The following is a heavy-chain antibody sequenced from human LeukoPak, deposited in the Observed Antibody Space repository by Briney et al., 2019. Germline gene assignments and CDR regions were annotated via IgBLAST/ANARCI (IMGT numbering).Heavy chain of an antibody. CDR3: ARGRRVRGGSNYMDV. D-gene: IGHD3-10*01. CDR1: GGSFSGYY. Sequence: SETLSLTCAVYGGSFSGYYWSWIRQPPGKGLEWIGEINHSGSTNYNPSLKSRVTISVDTSKNQFSLKLSSVTAADTAVYYCARGRRVRGGSNYMDVWGKGTTVTVSS. V-gene: IGHV4-34*01. J-gene: IGHJ6*03. CDR2: INHSGST.